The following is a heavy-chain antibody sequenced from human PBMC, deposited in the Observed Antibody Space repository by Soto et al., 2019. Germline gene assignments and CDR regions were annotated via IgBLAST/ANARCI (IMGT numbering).Heavy chain of an antibody. CDR1: GYAMAGYY. V-gene: IGHV1-2*02. CDR2: INPNSGGT. Sequence: AASLKLSCKTSGYAMAGYYMDRGRHAPGQGLEWMGWINPNSGGTNYAQKFQGRVTMTRDTSISTAYMELSRLRSDDTAVYYCARFKRGLVVPAAQPHSYYGMDVWGQGTTVTVSS. CDR3: ARFKRGLVVPAAQPHSYYGMDV. D-gene: IGHD2-2*01. J-gene: IGHJ6*02.